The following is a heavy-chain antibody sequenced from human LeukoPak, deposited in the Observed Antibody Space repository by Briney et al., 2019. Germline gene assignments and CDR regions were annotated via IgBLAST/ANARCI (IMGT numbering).Heavy chain of an antibody. D-gene: IGHD3-22*01. CDR3: ARFYVVITSSVVHYFDY. V-gene: IGHV3-7*01. J-gene: IGHJ4*02. Sequence: PGGSLRLSCAASGFTFSNYAMSWVRQAPGKGLEWVANIKQDGSEKYYVDSVKGRFTISRDNAKNSLYLQMNSLRAEDTAVYYCARFYVVITSSVVHYFDYWGQGTLVTVSS. CDR2: IKQDGSEK. CDR1: GFTFSNYA.